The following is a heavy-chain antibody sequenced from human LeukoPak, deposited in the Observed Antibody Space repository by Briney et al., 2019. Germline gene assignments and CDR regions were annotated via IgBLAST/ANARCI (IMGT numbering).Heavy chain of an antibody. Sequence: GGSLRLSCAASGFNVSYYSMNWVRQAPGKGLEGVSYISFSNSTLYYADSVRGRFTISRDNDKNSLSLQMNNLRAEDTAVDYGAGGGATSFDYWGQGILVTVSS. CDR3: AGGGATSFDY. J-gene: IGHJ4*02. CDR2: ISFSNSTL. CDR1: GFNVSYYS. V-gene: IGHV3-48*04. D-gene: IGHD5-12*01.